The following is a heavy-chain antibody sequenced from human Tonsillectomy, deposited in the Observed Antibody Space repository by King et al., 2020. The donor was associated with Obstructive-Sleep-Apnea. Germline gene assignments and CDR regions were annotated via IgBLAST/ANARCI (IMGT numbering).Heavy chain of an antibody. Sequence: VQLVESGGGVVQPGRSLRLSCAASGFTFSTYAMHWVRQAPGKGLEWVAVISYDGSNKYYADSVKGRFTISRDNSKNTLYLQMNSLRAEDTAVYYCARASGYYWGDYFDHWGQGTLVTVSS. CDR2: ISYDGSNK. J-gene: IGHJ4*02. CDR3: ARASGYYWGDYFDH. V-gene: IGHV3-30-3*01. CDR1: GFTFSTYA. D-gene: IGHD5-12*01.